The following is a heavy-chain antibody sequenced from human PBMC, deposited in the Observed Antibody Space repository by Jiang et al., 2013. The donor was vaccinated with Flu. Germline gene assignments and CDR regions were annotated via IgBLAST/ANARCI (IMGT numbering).Heavy chain of an antibody. CDR1: GGSISSYY. Sequence: TLSLTCTVSGGSISSYYWSWIRQPPGKGLEWIGYIYYSGSTNYNPSLKSRVTISVDTSKNQFSLKLSSVTAADTAVYYCARLVKTSAWFRFMYFDYWGQGTLVTVSS. CDR2: IYYSGST. J-gene: IGHJ4*02. CDR3: ARLVKTSAWFRFMYFDY. V-gene: IGHV4-59*08. D-gene: IGHD3-9*01.